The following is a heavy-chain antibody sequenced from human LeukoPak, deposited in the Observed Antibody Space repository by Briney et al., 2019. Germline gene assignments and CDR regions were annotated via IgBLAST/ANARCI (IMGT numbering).Heavy chain of an antibody. CDR2: IRSKANSYAT. J-gene: IGHJ6*04. CDR1: GFSFSGFA. D-gene: IGHD4-17*01. V-gene: IGHV3-73*01. CDR3: TKYVDYFGDV. Sequence: GGSLRLSCAASGFSFSGFAMHWVRQASGKGLEWVGRIRSKANSYATAYAASVKGRFTISRDDSKNTAYLQMNSLKTEDTAVYYCTKYVDYFGDVWGKGTTVTVSS.